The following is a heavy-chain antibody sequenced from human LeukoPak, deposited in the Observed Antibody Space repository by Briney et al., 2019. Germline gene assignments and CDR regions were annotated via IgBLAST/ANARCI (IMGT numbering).Heavy chain of an antibody. J-gene: IGHJ4*02. V-gene: IGHV3-21*01. CDR3: ARDRLVIAVAMKFDY. CDR2: ISSSSSYI. D-gene: IGHD6-19*01. CDR1: GFTFSSYS. Sequence: KPGGSLRLSCAASGFTFSSYSMNWVRQAPGEGLEWVSSISSSSSYIYYADSVKGRFTISRNNAKNSLYLQMNSLRAEDTAVYYCARDRLVIAVAMKFDYWGQGTLVTVSS.